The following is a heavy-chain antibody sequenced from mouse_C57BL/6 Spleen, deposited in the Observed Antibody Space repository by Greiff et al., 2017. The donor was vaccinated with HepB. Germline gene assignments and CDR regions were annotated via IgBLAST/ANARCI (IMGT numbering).Heavy chain of an antibody. Sequence: EVQLQQSGPELVKPGASVKMSCKASGYTFTDYNMHWVKQSHGKSLEWIGYINPNNGGTSYNQKFKGKATLTVHKSSSTAYMELRSLTSEDSAVYYCAREGTYYGNHYFDYWGQGTTLTVSS. D-gene: IGHD2-10*01. V-gene: IGHV1-22*01. J-gene: IGHJ2*01. CDR1: GYTFTDYN. CDR2: INPNNGGT. CDR3: AREGTYYGNHYFDY.